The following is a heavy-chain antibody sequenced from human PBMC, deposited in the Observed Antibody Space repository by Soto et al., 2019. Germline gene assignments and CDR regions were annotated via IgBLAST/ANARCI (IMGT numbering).Heavy chain of an antibody. Sequence: QVQLQESGPGLVKPSETLSLTCTVSGGSISSYYWSWIRQPPGKGLEWIGYIYYSGSTNYNPSLKSRVTISVDTSKNQFSLKLSSVTAADTAVYYCARSAATRRDGYKLGKYYFDYWGQGTLVTVSS. CDR2: IYYSGST. CDR1: GGSISSYY. CDR3: ARSAATRRDGYKLGKYYFDY. J-gene: IGHJ4*02. D-gene: IGHD6-25*01. V-gene: IGHV4-59*01.